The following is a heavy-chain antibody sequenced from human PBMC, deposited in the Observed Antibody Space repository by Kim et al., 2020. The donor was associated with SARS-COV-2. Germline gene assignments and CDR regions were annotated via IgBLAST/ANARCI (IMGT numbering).Heavy chain of an antibody. CDR1: ADYIINNLYY. Sequence: SETLSLTCSVSADYIINNLYYWAWIRQPPGRGLEWIGAINYSGNTYNNVSLKSRVTMSVNKSTSQVSLRLTTVTAADTAIYYCARIGFLAYGFDVWGQGTRVTASS. CDR3: ARIGFLAYGFDV. V-gene: IGHV4-39*01. CDR2: INYSGNT. D-gene: IGHD2-15*01. J-gene: IGHJ3*01.